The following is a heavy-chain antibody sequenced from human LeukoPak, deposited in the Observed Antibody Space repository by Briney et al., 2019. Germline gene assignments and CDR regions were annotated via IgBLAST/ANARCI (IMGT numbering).Heavy chain of an antibody. D-gene: IGHD3-22*01. CDR3: ARGNYYDSSGYPTYYFDY. J-gene: IGHJ4*02. Sequence: SETLSLTCTVPGGSISSYYWSWIRQPQGKGLEWIGYIYYSGSTNYNPSLKSRVTISVDTSKNQFSLKLSSVTAADTAVYYCARGNYYDSSGYPTYYFDYWGQGTLVTVSS. CDR1: GGSISSYY. V-gene: IGHV4-59*01. CDR2: IYYSGST.